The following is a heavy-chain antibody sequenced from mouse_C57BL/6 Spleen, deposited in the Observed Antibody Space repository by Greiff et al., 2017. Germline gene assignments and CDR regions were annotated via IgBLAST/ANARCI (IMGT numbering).Heavy chain of an antibody. CDR3: ARGTGDYYAMDY. D-gene: IGHD3-3*01. V-gene: IGHV1-64*01. CDR2: IHPNSGST. Sequence: QVHVKQPGAELVKPGASVKLSCKASGYTFTSYWMHWVKQRPGQGLEWIGMIHPNSGSTNYNEKFKSKATLTVDKSSSTAYMQLSSLTSEDSAVYYCARGTGDYYAMDYWGQGTSVTVSS. CDR1: GYTFTSYW. J-gene: IGHJ4*01.